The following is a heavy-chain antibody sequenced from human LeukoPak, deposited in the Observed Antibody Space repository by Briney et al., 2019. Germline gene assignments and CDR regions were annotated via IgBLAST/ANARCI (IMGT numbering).Heavy chain of an antibody. CDR1: GFTFSRHD. CDR2: ISYDGSNK. Sequence: GGSLTLSCVASGFTFSRHDMNWVRQAPGKGLEWVAVISYDGSNKYYADSVKGRFTIYRDNSMKTLYLQMNSPTTEATAEYYGAKGVSSSWTNDAFYSWGQGIMVTVSS. V-gene: IGHV3-30*18. D-gene: IGHD6-13*01. J-gene: IGHJ3*02. CDR3: AKGVSSSWTNDAFYS.